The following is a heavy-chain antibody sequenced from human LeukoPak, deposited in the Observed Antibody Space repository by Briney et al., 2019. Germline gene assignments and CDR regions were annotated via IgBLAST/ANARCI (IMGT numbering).Heavy chain of an antibody. J-gene: IGHJ6*03. D-gene: IGHD2-15*01. V-gene: IGHV1-2*02. CDR2: INPNSGGT. CDR1: GYTFTGYY. Sequence: ASVRVSCKASGYTFTGYYMHWVRQAPGQGLEWMGWINPNSGGTNYAQKFQGRVTMTRDTSISTAYMELSRLRSDDTAVYYCARAGGYCSGGSCYSSGLYYYYYMDVWGKGTTVTISS. CDR3: ARAGGYCSGGSCYSSGLYYYYYMDV.